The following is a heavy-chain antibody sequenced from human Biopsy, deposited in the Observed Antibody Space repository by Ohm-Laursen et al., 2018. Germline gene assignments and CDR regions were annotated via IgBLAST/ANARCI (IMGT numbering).Heavy chain of an antibody. D-gene: IGHD7-27*01. CDR2: IYYSGST. CDR3: ARLWGGYHFHGMDV. Sequence: SDTLSLTCTVSGGSISSYYWSWIRQPPGKGLECIGYIYYSGSTNYSPSLRSRITMSVAPAKNQFPLKLTTVTAADTAVYYCARLWGGYHFHGMDVWGQGTTVTVSS. CDR1: GGSISSYY. J-gene: IGHJ6*02. V-gene: IGHV4-59*08.